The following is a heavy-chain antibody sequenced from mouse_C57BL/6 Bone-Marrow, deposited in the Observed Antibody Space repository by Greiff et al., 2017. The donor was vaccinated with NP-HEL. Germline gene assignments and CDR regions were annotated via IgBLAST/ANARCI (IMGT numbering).Heavy chain of an antibody. CDR2: IDPSDSYT. CDR1: GYTFTSYW. V-gene: IGHV1-59*01. D-gene: IGHD2-4*01. Sequence: QVQLQQPGAELVRPGTSVKLSCKASGYTFTSYWMHWVKQRPGQGLEWIGVIDPSDSYTNYNQKFKGKATLTVDPSTSTAYMQLSSLTSEDSAVYYCARWGDYDGAYGGQGTLVTVSA. J-gene: IGHJ3*01. CDR3: ARWGDYDGAY.